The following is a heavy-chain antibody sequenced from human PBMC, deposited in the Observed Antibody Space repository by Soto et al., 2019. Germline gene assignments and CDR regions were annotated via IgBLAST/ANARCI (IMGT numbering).Heavy chain of an antibody. CDR1: GGSISSYY. CDR3: ARGSLLSSSWYYFDY. D-gene: IGHD6-13*01. J-gene: IGHJ4*02. V-gene: IGHV4-59*01. CDR2: IYYSGST. Sequence: QVQLQESGPGLVKPSETLSLTCTVSGGSISSYYWSWIRQPPGKGLEWIGYIYYSGSTNYNPSLKSRVTISVDTSKNQFSLKLSSVTAADTAVYYCARGSLLSSSWYYFDYWGQGTLVTVSS.